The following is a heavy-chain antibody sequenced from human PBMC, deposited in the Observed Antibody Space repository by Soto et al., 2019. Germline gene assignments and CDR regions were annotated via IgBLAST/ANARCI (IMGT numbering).Heavy chain of an antibody. J-gene: IGHJ2*01. CDR1: GDAISRHY. CDR2: FFHTGTA. D-gene: IGHD4-17*01. V-gene: IGHV4-59*11. CDR3: ARNYGGNSQFFDL. Sequence: QVQLQESDPGLVKPSETLSLNCSVSGDAISRHYWSWIRQSPGKGLEWLGYFFHTGTALYNPSLRSRVTMSVDTSKNQFSLKLTSVIPADTAVYFCARNYGGNSQFFDLWGRGTLVTVSS.